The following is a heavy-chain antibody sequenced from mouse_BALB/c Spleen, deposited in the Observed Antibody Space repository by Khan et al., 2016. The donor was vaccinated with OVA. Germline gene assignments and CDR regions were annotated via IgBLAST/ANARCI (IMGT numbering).Heavy chain of an antibody. CDR1: GYSITSDYA. V-gene: IGHV3-2*02. J-gene: IGHJ4*01. CDR3: ARDGSRYNYAMDY. D-gene: IGHD2-3*01. CDR2: ISSSGST. Sequence: VQLKESGPGLVKPSQSLSLTCTVTGYSITSDYAWNWIRQFPGNKLEWMGYISSSGSTNYNPALKSRISITRDTSKNQFFLQLNSVTTEDTATYYCARDGSRYNYAMDYWGQGTSVTDSS.